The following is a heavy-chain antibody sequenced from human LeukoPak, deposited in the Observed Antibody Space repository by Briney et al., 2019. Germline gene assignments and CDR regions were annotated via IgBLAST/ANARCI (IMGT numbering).Heavy chain of an antibody. Sequence: GGSLRLSCAASGFTFSDDYMSWIRQAPGKGLEWVSYISSSGSTMSYADSMKGRFTISRDNTKNSLYLQMNSLRAEDTAIYYCARVERYDILTGYYGGLDYWGQGTLVTVSS. CDR2: ISSSGSTM. CDR3: ARVERYDILTGYYGGLDY. V-gene: IGHV3-11*01. J-gene: IGHJ4*02. D-gene: IGHD3-9*01. CDR1: GFTFSDDY.